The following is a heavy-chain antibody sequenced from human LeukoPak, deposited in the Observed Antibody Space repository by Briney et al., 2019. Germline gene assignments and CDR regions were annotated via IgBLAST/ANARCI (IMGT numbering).Heavy chain of an antibody. CDR1: GGTFSSYA. D-gene: IGHD3-3*02. CDR3: ARQDAHFWSGYSDY. J-gene: IGHJ4*02. CDR2: ISSYNGNT. V-gene: IGHV1-18*01. Sequence: ASVKVSCKASGGTFSSYAISWVRQAPGQGLEWMGWISSYNGNTNYAQKLQGRVTMTTDTSTSTAYMELRSLRTDDTAVYYCARQDAHFWSGYSDYWGQGNLVTVSS.